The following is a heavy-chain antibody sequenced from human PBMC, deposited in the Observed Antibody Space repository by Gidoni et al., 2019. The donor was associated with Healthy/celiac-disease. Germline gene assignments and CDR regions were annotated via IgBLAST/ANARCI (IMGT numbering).Heavy chain of an antibody. D-gene: IGHD6-19*01. CDR3: ARDLLTDSSGWYVIGYYYYYGMDV. J-gene: IGHJ6*02. V-gene: IGHV3-21*01. Sequence: EVQLVESGGGLVKPGGSLSLSCAASGFTFSSYSMNWVRQAPGKGLEWVSSISSSSSYIYYADSVKGRFTISRDNAKNSLYLQMNSLRAEDTAVYYCARDLLTDSSGWYVIGYYYYYGMDVWGQGTTVTVSS. CDR1: GFTFSSYS. CDR2: ISSSSSYI.